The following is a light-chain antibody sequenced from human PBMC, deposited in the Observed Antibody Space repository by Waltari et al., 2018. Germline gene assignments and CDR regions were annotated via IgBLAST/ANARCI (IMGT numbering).Light chain of an antibody. Sequence: DIQMTQSPYTLSASVGDRVTITCRASQSISSWVAWYQQKPGTAPKLLIYKASTLETGVPSRFSGSGFGTEFTLTISSLQPDDFATYYCQQYNTYSAFGPGTKVDI. V-gene: IGKV1-5*03. CDR1: QSISSW. J-gene: IGKJ3*01. CDR2: KAS. CDR3: QQYNTYSA.